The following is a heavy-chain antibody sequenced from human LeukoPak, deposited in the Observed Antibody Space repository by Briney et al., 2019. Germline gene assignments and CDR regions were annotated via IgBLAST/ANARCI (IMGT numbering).Heavy chain of an antibody. D-gene: IGHD6-19*01. CDR1: GVTFSSDA. J-gene: IGHJ4*02. Sequence: GGLRLSCAASGVTFSSDAMGGGRQGPGEGVEGGSGISGSGGSTYYAASVKGRFTISRDNSKNTLYLQMNSLSAEDTAVYYCAKDQTGYSSGWYVGGFDYWGQGTLVTVSS. CDR2: ISGSGGST. V-gene: IGHV3-23*01. CDR3: AKDQTGYSSGWYVGGFDY.